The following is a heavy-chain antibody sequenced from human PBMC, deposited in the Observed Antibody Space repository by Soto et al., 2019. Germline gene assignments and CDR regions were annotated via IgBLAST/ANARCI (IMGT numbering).Heavy chain of an antibody. J-gene: IGHJ4*02. CDR3: ASGGGGGNY. CDR2: LYHSGST. CDR1: GGSVTNDNW. D-gene: IGHD3-16*01. V-gene: IGHV4-4*02. Sequence: QVQLQESGPGLVKPSGTLSLTCAVSGGSVTNDNWWSWVRQPPGKGLEWIGELYHSGSTNYNPSLTGRVTISIDIANNLSALKLNSVTAADSAVYYCASGGGGGNYWGQGTLVTVSS.